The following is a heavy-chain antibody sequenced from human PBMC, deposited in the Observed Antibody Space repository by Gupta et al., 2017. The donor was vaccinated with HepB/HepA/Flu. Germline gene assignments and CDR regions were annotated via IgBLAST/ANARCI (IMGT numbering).Heavy chain of an antibody. V-gene: IGHV4-59*11. J-gene: IGHJ6*02. CDR2: LYHSGST. CDR1: GGSISNHY. D-gene: IGHD2-15*01. CDR3: ARDLLREYGMDV. Sequence: QVQLQESGPGLVKPSETLSLTCTVSGGSISNHYWSWVRQPPGKGLEWIGYLYHSGSTNYNPSLKSRVTISTDTSKNQVLLKLRSVTTADTAVYYWARDLLREYGMDVWGQGTTVTVSS.